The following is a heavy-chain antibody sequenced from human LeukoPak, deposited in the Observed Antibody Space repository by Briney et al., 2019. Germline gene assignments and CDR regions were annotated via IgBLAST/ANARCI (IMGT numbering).Heavy chain of an antibody. V-gene: IGHV3-66*01. J-gene: IGHJ4*02. D-gene: IGHD3-10*01. CDR1: GFTVSSNY. Sequence: GGSLRLSCAASGFTVSSNYMSWVRQAPGKGLECVSVIYSGGSTYYADSVKGRFTISRDNSKNTLYLQMNSLRAEDTAVYYCARAPGILLWFGELSLWGQGTLVTVSS. CDR3: ARAPGILLWFGELSL. CDR2: IYSGGST.